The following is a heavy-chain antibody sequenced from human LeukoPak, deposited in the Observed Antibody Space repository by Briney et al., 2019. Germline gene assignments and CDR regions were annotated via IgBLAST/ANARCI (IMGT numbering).Heavy chain of an antibody. D-gene: IGHD6-19*01. CDR1: GFTFSSYE. CDR2: IRSKAYGGTT. CDR3: TRGSSGRPFDY. J-gene: IGHJ4*02. Sequence: SGGSLRLSCAASGFTFSSYEMNWGRQAPGKGLEWVGFIRSKAYGGTTEYAASVKGRFTISRDDSKSIAYLQMNSLKTEDTAVYYCTRGSSGRPFDYWGQGTLVTVSS. V-gene: IGHV3-49*04.